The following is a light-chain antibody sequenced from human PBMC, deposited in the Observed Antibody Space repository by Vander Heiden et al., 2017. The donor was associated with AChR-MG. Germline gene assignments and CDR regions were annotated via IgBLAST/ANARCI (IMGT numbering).Light chain of an antibody. CDR1: QSIKSY. CDR2: AAA. Sequence: DIQMTQSPSSLSASVRDRVTITCRASQSIKSYLNWYQQRPGKAPKLLIYAAANLQDGGPSRFSGSGSGTDFTLTISSLQPEDFATFYCRQSYSIPPAHTFGQGTKLEIK. V-gene: IGKV1-39*01. J-gene: IGKJ2*01. CDR3: RQSYSIPPAHT.